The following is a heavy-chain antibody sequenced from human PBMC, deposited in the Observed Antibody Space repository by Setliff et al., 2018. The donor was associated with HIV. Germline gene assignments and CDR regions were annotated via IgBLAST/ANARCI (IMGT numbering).Heavy chain of an antibody. V-gene: IGHV1-46*02. CDR3: AREPPRRRGTVTGDY. CDR2: INPSGAIT. Sequence: ASVKVSCKASGYTFNSYSLHWVRQAPGQGLEWMGTINPSGAITNYAQKFQGRVTMTRDTSTSTVYMELRSLRYEDTDVYYCAREPPRRRGTVTGDYWGQGTLVTVSS. D-gene: IGHD4-17*01. J-gene: IGHJ4*02. CDR1: GYTFNSYS.